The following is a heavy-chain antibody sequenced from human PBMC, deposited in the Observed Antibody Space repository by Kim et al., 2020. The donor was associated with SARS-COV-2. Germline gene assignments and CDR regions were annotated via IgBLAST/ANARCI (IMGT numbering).Heavy chain of an antibody. Sequence: GGSLRLSCSASGFTFDDYAIHWVRQAPGKGLEWVSGISWNSDSIAYAGSVKGRFTISRDNARNSLYLHMDSLRPEDTALYYCAKSSRAHYDFWSGFHDALDIWGQGTKVTVSS. CDR1: GFTFDDYA. V-gene: IGHV3-9*01. J-gene: IGHJ3*02. D-gene: IGHD3-3*01. CDR2: ISWNSDSI. CDR3: AKSSRAHYDFWSGFHDALDI.